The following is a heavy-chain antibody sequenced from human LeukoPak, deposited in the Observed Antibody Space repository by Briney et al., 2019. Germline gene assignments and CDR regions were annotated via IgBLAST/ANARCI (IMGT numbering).Heavy chain of an antibody. CDR3: ARDFTDSSGYYSLGY. Sequence: ASVKVSCKTSGYTFGSYGITWVRQAPGQGLEWMGWISGYNGNTNYAQKFQGRVIMTTDTSTSTAYMELSRLRSDDTAVYYCARDFTDSSGYYSLGYWGQGTLVTVSS. D-gene: IGHD3-22*01. CDR1: GYTFGSYG. CDR2: ISGYNGNT. J-gene: IGHJ4*02. V-gene: IGHV1-18*01.